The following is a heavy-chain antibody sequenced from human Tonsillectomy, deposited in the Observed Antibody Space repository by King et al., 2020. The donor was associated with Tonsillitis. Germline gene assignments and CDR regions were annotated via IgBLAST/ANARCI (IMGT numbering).Heavy chain of an antibody. CDR1: GFTFSSYW. J-gene: IGHJ3*02. CDR2: IKQDGSEK. Sequence: VQLVESGGGLVQPVGSLRLSCAASGFTFSSYWMSWVRQAPGKGLEWVANIKQDGSEKYYVDSVKGRFTISRDNAKNSLYLQMNSLRAEDTAVYYCARLSAGDPLDIWGQGTMVTVSS. CDR3: ARLSAGDPLDI. D-gene: IGHD2-21*02. V-gene: IGHV3-7*03.